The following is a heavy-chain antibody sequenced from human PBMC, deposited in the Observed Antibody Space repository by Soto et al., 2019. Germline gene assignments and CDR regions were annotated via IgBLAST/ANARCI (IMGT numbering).Heavy chain of an antibody. J-gene: IGHJ4*01. CDR2: ISPMFHKA. D-gene: IGHD1-1*01. CDR3: ARAPSSLGTALDY. V-gene: IGHV1-69*13. Sequence: SVKVSCKASGGTFGNYAINWLRRAPGQGLQWMGDISPMFHKANYEQTFQGRVSITADESTNTVYMELSSLRSEDTALYYCARAPSSLGTALDYWG. CDR1: GGTFGNYA.